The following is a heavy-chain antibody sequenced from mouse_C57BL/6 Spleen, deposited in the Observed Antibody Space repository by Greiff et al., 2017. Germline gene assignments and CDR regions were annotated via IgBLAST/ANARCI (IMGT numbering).Heavy chain of an antibody. CDR3: AQTGRGYFDY. CDR2: ISSGSSTI. Sequence: EVHLVESGGGLVKPGGSLKLSCAASGFTFSDYGMHWVRQAPEKGLEWVAYISSGSSTIYYADTVKGRFTIARDNAKNTLFLQMTSLRSEDTDMYYCAQTGRGYFDYWGQGTTLTVSS. D-gene: IGHD4-1*01. J-gene: IGHJ2*01. CDR1: GFTFSDYG. V-gene: IGHV5-17*01.